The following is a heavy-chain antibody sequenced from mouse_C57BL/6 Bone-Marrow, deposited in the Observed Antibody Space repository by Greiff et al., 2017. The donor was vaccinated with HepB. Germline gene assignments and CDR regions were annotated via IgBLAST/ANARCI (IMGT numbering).Heavy chain of an antibody. J-gene: IGHJ2*01. CDR2: IYPGDGDT. CDR3: SRSHYYGEPDY. V-gene: IGHV1-82*01. Sequence: QVQLQQSGPELVKPGASVQISCKASGYAFSSSWMNGVKQRPGKGLEWIGRIYPGDGDTNYNGKFKGKATLDADKSYSTVYMQFSSLTSDDSAVYSCSRSHYYGEPDYWGQGTTLTVSS. D-gene: IGHD1-1*01. CDR1: GYAFSSSW.